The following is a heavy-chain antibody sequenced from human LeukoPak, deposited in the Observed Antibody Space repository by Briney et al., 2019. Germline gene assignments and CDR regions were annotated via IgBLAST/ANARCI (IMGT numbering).Heavy chain of an antibody. V-gene: IGHV4-59*01. D-gene: IGHD3-22*01. J-gene: IGHJ4*02. CDR2: IYDSGST. Sequence: SSETLSLTCTVSGGSISSYYWSWIRQPPGKGLEWIGNIYDSGSTNYNPSLKSRVTISVDTSKNQCSLKLSSVTAADTAVYYCARQSISGSSLSYFDYWGQGTLVYVSS. CDR3: ARQSISGSSLSYFDY. CDR1: GGSISSYY.